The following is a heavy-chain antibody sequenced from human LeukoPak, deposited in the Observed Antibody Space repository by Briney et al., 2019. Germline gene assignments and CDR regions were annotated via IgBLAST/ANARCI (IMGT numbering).Heavy chain of an antibody. CDR1: GGSVSSGSYY. Sequence: PSETLSLTCTVSGGSVSSGSYYWSWIRQPPGKGLEWNGFLYYSGSTNYNPSLKSRVTISVDTSKNQFSLKLSSVTAADTAVYYCARERVAGTIDYWGQGTLVTVSS. CDR3: ARERVAGTIDY. J-gene: IGHJ4*02. V-gene: IGHV4-61*01. D-gene: IGHD6-19*01. CDR2: LYYSGST.